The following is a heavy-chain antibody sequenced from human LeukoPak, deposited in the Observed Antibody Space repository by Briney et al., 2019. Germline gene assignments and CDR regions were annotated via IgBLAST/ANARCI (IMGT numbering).Heavy chain of an antibody. J-gene: IGHJ4*02. CDR1: GYTFTSYG. V-gene: IGHV1-18*01. CDR3: ARDRRYRSSTSCYTGIPVY. Sequence: ASVKVSCKASGYTFTSYGISWVRQAPGQGLEWMGWISAYNGNTNYAQKLQGRVTMTTDTSTSTAYMELRSLRSDDTAVYYCARDRRYRSSTSCYTGIPVYWGQGTLVTVSS. D-gene: IGHD2-2*02. CDR2: ISAYNGNT.